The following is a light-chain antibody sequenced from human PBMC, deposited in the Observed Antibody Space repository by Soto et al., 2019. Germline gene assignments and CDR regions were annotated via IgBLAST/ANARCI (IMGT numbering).Light chain of an antibody. V-gene: IGLV2-23*01. CDR1: SSDVGSYNL. CDR3: CSYAGSSTLI. Sequence: QSVLTQPASVSGSPGQSITISCTGTSSDVGSYNLVSWYQQHPGKAPKLMIYEGSKRPSGVSNRFSGSKSGNTASLTISGLQAEDKADYYCCSYAGSSTLIFGTGTKLTVL. CDR2: EGS. J-gene: IGLJ1*01.